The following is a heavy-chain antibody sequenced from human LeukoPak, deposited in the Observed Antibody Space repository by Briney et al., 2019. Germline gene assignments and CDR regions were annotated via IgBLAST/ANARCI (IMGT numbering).Heavy chain of an antibody. D-gene: IGHD2-2*01. CDR3: AKDVGYCSSTSCYLNWFDP. Sequence: GSLRLSCAASGFTFSSYAMSWVRQAPGKGLEWVSAISGSGGSTYYADSVKGRFTISRDNSKNTLYLQMNSLRAEDTAVYYCAKDVGYCSSTSCYLNWFDPWGQGTLVTVSS. CDR2: ISGSGGST. V-gene: IGHV3-23*01. CDR1: GFTFSSYA. J-gene: IGHJ5*02.